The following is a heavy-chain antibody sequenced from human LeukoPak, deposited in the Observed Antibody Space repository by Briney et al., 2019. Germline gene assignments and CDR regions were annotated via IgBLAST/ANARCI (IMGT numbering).Heavy chain of an antibody. J-gene: IGHJ4*02. CDR3: ARDGDFRSGYYTKVY. Sequence: ASVKVSCKASGYTFTGYYMHWVRQAPGQGLEWMGWINPNSGGTNYAQKFQGRVTMTRDTSISTAYMELSRLRSDDTAVYYCARDGDFRSGYYTKVYWGQGTLATVSS. V-gene: IGHV1-2*02. CDR2: INPNSGGT. CDR1: GYTFTGYY. D-gene: IGHD3-3*01.